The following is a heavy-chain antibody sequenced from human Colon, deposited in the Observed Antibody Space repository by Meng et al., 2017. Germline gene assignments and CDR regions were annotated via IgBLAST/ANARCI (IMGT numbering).Heavy chain of an antibody. CDR3: ARHQNGGTYPLDY. J-gene: IGHJ4*02. CDR1: GGSISTYY. Sequence: QVQLEESGPGLVRPSETLSLTCSVSGGSISTYYWSWIRQPPGKGLEWIGNNYYSASTNYNPSLASRVTISVDSSKNQFSLKLSSVTAADTAVYYCARHQNGGTYPLDYWGQGTLVTVSS. V-gene: IGHV4-59*08. D-gene: IGHD3-16*02. CDR2: NYYSAST.